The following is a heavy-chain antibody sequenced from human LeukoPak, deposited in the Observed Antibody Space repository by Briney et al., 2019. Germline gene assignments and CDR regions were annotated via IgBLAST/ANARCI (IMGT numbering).Heavy chain of an antibody. Sequence: PSETLSLTCTVSGGSISSYYWSWIRQPPGKGLEWIGYIYYSGSTNYNPSLKSRVTISVDTSKNQFSLQLSSVPAADTAVYYCARGFGELSHWGQGTLVIVSS. CDR2: IYYSGST. V-gene: IGHV4-59*01. CDR1: GGSISSYY. D-gene: IGHD3-16*02. CDR3: ARGFGELSH. J-gene: IGHJ4*02.